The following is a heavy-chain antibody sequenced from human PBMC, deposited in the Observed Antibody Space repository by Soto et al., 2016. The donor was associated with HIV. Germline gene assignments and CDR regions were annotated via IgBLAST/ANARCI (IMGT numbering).Heavy chain of an antibody. J-gene: IGHJ4*03. V-gene: IGHV4-34*02. CDR1: GGSFGGYH. Sequence: QVRLEQWGAGLLKSSETLSLSCSVYGGSFGGYHWAWMRQSPGMGLEWIGEINQNGDTTYNPSLKSRVTISQDTSKIQFYLKMKSLTAADTATYYCARRDSXGSWSGYIDSWGQGPWSTVSS. D-gene: IGHD3-3*01. CDR2: INQNGDT. CDR3: ARRDSXGSWSGYIDS.